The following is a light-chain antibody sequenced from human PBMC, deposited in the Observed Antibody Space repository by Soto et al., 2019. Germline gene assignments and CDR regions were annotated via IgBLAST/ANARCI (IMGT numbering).Light chain of an antibody. V-gene: IGKV3-15*01. J-gene: IGKJ2*01. CDR2: GAS. CDR3: QQYESWPPLFT. Sequence: ETVITHSPSTFSLSXGKRPPLHXXXXQSVGNNLAWYQQKPGQAPSLFILGASVRATGVPDRFSGSGSGTEFTLSISNLQSEDSAVYYCQQYESWPPLFTFGQGTKVDIK. CDR1: QSVGNN.